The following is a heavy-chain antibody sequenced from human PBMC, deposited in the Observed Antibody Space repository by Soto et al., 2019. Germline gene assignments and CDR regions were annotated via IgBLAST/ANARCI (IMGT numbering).Heavy chain of an antibody. CDR1: GGSISSYY. D-gene: IGHD2-15*01. J-gene: IGHJ6*02. V-gene: IGHV4-59*01. Sequence: SETLSLTCTVSGGSISSYYWSWIRQPPGKGLEWIGYIYYSGSTNYNPSLKSRVTISVDTSKNQFSLKLSSVTAADTAVYYCARVVLGYCSGGSCYSDYYYGMDVWGQGTTVTVSS. CDR3: ARVVLGYCSGGSCYSDYYYGMDV. CDR2: IYYSGST.